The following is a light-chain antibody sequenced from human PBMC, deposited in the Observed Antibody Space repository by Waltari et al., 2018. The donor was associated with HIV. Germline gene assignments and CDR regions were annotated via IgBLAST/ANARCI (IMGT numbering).Light chain of an antibody. CDR2: EVS. V-gene: IGLV2-8*01. J-gene: IGLJ2*01. Sequence: QSALAQPPSASVSPGQSVTISCTGTSSDVGGYSYVSWYQQHPGKAPKLMIYEVSKRPSGLPDRFSGSKSGNAASLTVSGLQAEDEADYYCSSYAGSNNVIFGGGTKLTVL. CDR1: SSDVGGYSY. CDR3: SSYAGSNNVI.